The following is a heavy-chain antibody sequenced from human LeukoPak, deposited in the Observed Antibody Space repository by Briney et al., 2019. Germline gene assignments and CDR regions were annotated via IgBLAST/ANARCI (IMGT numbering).Heavy chain of an antibody. J-gene: IGHJ3*02. Sequence: PSETLSLTCTVSGGSISSNYWTWIRQSPGKGLEWIGYISYSGSTNYNPSLKSRVTLSVDTSKNQFSLKLSSVTAADTAVYYCARDPTTVTKGFDIWGQGTMVTVSS. D-gene: IGHD4-17*01. CDR1: GGSISSNY. CDR2: ISYSGST. V-gene: IGHV4-59*01. CDR3: ARDPTTVTKGFDI.